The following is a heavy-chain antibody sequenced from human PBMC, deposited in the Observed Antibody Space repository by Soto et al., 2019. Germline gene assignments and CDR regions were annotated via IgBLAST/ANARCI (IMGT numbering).Heavy chain of an antibody. CDR1: GFTFSSYG. D-gene: IGHD4-17*01. V-gene: IGHV3-30*18. CDR3: AKETTVTRDFDY. Sequence: QVQLVESGGGVVQPGRSLRLSCAASGFTFSSYGMHWVRQAPGKGLEWVAVISYDGSNKYYADSVKGRFTISRDNSKNTLYLQMNSLRAEDTAVSYCAKETTVTRDFDYWGQGTLVTVSS. J-gene: IGHJ4*02. CDR2: ISYDGSNK.